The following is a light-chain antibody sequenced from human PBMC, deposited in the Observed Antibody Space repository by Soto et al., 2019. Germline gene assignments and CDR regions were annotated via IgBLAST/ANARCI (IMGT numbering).Light chain of an antibody. CDR2: DAS. Sequence: DLQMTQSPSSLSASLGDRVTITCQASEDISKYLHWYQQSPGKAPKLLIYDASNLEVGVPSRFGGSGSGTFFTLTISSLQPEDVATYYCQQYNNLQYSFGQGTKLDIK. J-gene: IGKJ2*03. CDR3: QQYNNLQYS. V-gene: IGKV1-33*01. CDR1: EDISKY.